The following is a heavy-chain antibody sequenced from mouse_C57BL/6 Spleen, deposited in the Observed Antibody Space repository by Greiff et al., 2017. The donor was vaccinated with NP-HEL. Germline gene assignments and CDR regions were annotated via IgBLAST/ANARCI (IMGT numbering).Heavy chain of an antibody. J-gene: IGHJ4*01. CDR1: GYTFTDYN. Sequence: VQLQQSGPELVKPGASVKIPCKASGYTFTDYNMDWVKQSHGKSLEWIGDINPNNGGTIYNQKFKGKATLTVDKSSSTAYMELRSLTSEDTAVYYCARGDTDYGPYAMDYWGQGTSVTVSS. V-gene: IGHV1-18*01. CDR3: ARGDTDYGPYAMDY. CDR2: INPNNGGT. D-gene: IGHD1-1*01.